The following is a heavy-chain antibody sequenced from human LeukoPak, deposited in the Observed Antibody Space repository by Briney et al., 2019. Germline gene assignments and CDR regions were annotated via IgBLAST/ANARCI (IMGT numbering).Heavy chain of an antibody. D-gene: IGHD3-16*01. CDR2: INGDGTST. CDR3: AREFGMTTFDY. CDR1: GFTFSSYW. J-gene: IGHJ4*02. V-gene: IGHV3-74*01. Sequence: GGSLRLSCAASGFTFSSYWMHWVRQVPGKGLVWVSRINGDGTSTSYADSVKGRFTITRDYAKNSLYLQMNSLRDEDTAVYYCAREFGMTTFDYWGQGTLVTVSS.